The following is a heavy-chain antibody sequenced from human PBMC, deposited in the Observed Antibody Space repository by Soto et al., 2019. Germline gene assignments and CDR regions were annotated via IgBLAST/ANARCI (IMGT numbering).Heavy chain of an antibody. V-gene: IGHV2-26*01. J-gene: IGHJ4*02. Sequence: SGPTLVNPTETLTLTCTVSGFSLSNARMGVSWIRQPPGKALEWLAHIFSNDEKSYSTSLKSRLTISKDTSKSQVVLTMTNMDPVNTATYYCARTPSAPYSSGWHDYWGQGTLVTVSS. D-gene: IGHD6-19*01. CDR1: GFSLSNARMG. CDR3: ARTPSAPYSSGWHDY. CDR2: IFSNDEK.